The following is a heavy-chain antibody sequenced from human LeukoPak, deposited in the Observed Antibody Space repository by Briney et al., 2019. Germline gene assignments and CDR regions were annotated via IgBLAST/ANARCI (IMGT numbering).Heavy chain of an antibody. CDR3: ARGAVAARLFWFDP. V-gene: IGHV4-34*01. J-gene: IGHJ5*02. Sequence: PSETLSLTCAVYGGSFSGYYWSWIRQPPGKGLEWIGEINHSGSTNYNPSLKSRVTISVDTSKNQFSLKLSSVTAADTAVYYCARGAVAARLFWFDPWGQGTLVTVSS. D-gene: IGHD6-6*01. CDR1: GGSFSGYY. CDR2: INHSGST.